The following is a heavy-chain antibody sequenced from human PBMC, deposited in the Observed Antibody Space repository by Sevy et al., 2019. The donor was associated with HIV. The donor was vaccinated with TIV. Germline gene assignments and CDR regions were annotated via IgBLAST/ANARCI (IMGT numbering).Heavy chain of an antibody. CDR2: INPNSGGT. CDR1: GYTFTGYY. D-gene: IGHD2-2*01. V-gene: IGHV1-2*06. J-gene: IGHJ4*02. Sequence: ASEVSCKASGYTFTGYYMHWVRQAPRQGLEWMGRINPNSGGTNYAQKFQGRVTMTRDTSISTAYMELSRLRSDDTAVYYWASQLAPYKPLDYWGQGTLVTVSS. CDR3: ASQLAPYKPLDY.